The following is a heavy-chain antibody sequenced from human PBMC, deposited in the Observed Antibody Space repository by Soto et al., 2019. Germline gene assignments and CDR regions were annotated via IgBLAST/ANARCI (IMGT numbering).Heavy chain of an antibody. Sequence: GASVNVSCKASGYTFTSYDINWVRQATVQGLEWMGWMNPNSGNTGYAQKFQGRVTMTRNTSISTAYMELSSLRSEDTAVYYCARGSWGYSSSYYFDYWGQGTLVTVSS. CDR2: MNPNSGNT. CDR1: GYTFTSYD. J-gene: IGHJ4*02. D-gene: IGHD6-6*01. CDR3: ARGSWGYSSSYYFDY. V-gene: IGHV1-8*01.